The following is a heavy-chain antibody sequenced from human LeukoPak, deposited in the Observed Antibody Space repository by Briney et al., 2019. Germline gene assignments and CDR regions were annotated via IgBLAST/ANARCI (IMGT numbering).Heavy chain of an antibody. V-gene: IGHV4-59*01. CDR1: GCSIRNYY. CDR3: ARGAMATTPFFDY. CDR2: VYYTGST. J-gene: IGHJ4*02. Sequence: SETLSLTCTVSGCSIRNYYWTWIRQPPGKGLDWIGYVYYTGSTNFNPSLKSPVTMSLDTSRNPFSLKLTSLTAPDTAAYYCARGAMATTPFFDYWGQGTLVTVSS. D-gene: IGHD5-24*01.